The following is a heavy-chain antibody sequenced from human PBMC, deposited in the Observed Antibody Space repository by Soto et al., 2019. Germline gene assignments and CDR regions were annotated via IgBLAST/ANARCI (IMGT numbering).Heavy chain of an antibody. D-gene: IGHD5-12*01. CDR2: IIPILGIA. V-gene: IGHV1-69*02. Sequence: QVQLVQSGAEVKKPGSSVKVSCKASGGTFSSYTISWVRQAPGQGLEWMGRIIPILGIANDAQKFQGRVTITADKSTSTAYMELSSLRSEDTAVYYCARVWEIVSNDAFDIGGQGTMVTVSS. CDR1: GGTFSSYT. J-gene: IGHJ3*02. CDR3: ARVWEIVSNDAFDI.